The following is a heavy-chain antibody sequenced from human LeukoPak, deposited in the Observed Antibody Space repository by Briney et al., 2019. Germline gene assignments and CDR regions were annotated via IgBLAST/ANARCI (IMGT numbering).Heavy chain of an antibody. D-gene: IGHD6-25*01. CDR1: GDSISSRVFY. J-gene: IGHJ6*04. CDR3: ARTSNVHGGFFMDV. CDR2: FYSSGAT. Sequence: SETLSLTCSVSGDSISSRVFYWSWIRQHPGKGLEWIAYFYSSGATSYNPSLRRRAAISADRSKNQFSVKISSVTAADTGLYFCARTSNVHGGFFMDVWGKGTTVTVSA. V-gene: IGHV4-31*03.